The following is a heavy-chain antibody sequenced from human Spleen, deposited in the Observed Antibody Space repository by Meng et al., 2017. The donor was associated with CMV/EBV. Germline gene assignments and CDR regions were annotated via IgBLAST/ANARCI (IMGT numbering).Heavy chain of an antibody. J-gene: IGHJ3*02. CDR2: INPNSGGT. CDR1: GYTFTGYY. CDR3: ARDALNAFDI. Sequence: ASVKVSCKASGYTFTGYYMHWVRQAPGQGLEWMGWINPNSGGTNYAQKFQGRVTMTRSTSISTAYMELSSLSSEDTALYYCARDALNAFDIWGQGTTVTVSS. V-gene: IGHV1-2*02.